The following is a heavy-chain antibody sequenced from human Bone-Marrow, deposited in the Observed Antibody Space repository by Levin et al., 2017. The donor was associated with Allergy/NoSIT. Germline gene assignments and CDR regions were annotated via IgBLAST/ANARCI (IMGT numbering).Heavy chain of an antibody. J-gene: IGHJ6*03. CDR2: SDHGGST. Sequence: GSLRLSCAVSGSSITGDYYWGWLRQPPGKGLEWIGSSDHGGSTYYNPSLQSRVTISVDSSKNQFSLRLTSVTAADTALYYCAREVWVIRDNFYYYSHMDVWGKGTTVTVSS. CDR1: GSSITGDYY. CDR3: AREVWVIRDNFYYYSHMDV. V-gene: IGHV4-38-2*02. D-gene: IGHD3-16*02.